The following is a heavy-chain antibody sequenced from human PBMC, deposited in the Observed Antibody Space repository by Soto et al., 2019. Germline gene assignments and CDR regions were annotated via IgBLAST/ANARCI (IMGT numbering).Heavy chain of an antibody. CDR3: ASLYYYGSGSYYYYGMDV. CDR2: IYYSGST. Sequence: SETLSLTCTVSGGSISSSSYYWGWIRQPPGKGLEWIGSIYYSGSTYYNPSLKSRVTISVDTSKNQFSLKLSSVTAADTAVYYCASLYYYGSGSYYYYGMDVWGQGTTVTVSS. J-gene: IGHJ6*02. D-gene: IGHD3-10*01. V-gene: IGHV4-39*01. CDR1: GGSISSSSYY.